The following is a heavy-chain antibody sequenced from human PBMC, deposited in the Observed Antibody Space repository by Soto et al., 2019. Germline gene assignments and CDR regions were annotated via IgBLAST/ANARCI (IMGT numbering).Heavy chain of an antibody. CDR2: ISYDGTEK. J-gene: IGHJ4*02. Sequence: QVQLVESGGGVVQPGRSLRLSCAASGFSFVYYGMHWVRQAPGKGLEWVAVISYDGTEKYYEVSVKGRFTISRDNTKNRSDLQMSSLSVEDTAVYFCAKAYATSAVGSWGQGTLVTVSP. V-gene: IGHV3-30*18. CDR1: GFSFVYYG. CDR3: AKAYATSAVGS.